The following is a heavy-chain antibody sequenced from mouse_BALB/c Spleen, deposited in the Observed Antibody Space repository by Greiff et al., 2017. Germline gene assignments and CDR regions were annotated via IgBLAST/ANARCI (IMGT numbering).Heavy chain of an antibody. D-gene: IGHD2-4*01. V-gene: IGHV14-4*02. CDR1: GFNINDYY. J-gene: IGHJ3*01. CDR3: NPVITSWFAY. CDR2: IDPENGDT. Sequence: VQLLQSGAELVRSGASVKLSCTASGFNINDYYMHWVKQRPEQGLEWIGWIDPENGDTEYAPKFQGKATMTADTSSNTAYLQLSSLTSEDTAVYYCNPVITSWFAYWGQGTLVTVSA.